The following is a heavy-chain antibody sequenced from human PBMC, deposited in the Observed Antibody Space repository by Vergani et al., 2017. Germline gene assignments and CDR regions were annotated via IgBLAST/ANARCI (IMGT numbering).Heavy chain of an antibody. CDR3: ATKVCGTPGCQIGYFRE. CDR2: ISYDGTQK. J-gene: IGHJ1*01. V-gene: IGHV3-30*03. CDR1: GFTSSYYS. Sequence: QVHLVESGGGVVQPGRSLRLSCVVSGFTSSYYSMHWVRQAPGKGLEWVAVISYDGTQKYYADSVKGRFTISRDNSKSTLYLQMNSLRTEDTAVYYCATKVCGTPGCQIGYFREWGQGTLVTVSS. D-gene: IGHD1-1*01.